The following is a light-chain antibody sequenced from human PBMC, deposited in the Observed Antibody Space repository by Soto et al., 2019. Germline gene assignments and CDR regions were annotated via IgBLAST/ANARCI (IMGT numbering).Light chain of an antibody. CDR2: DVS. Sequence: QSALTQPRSVSGSPGQSVTISCTGTSSDVGAYNYVSWCQLHPGKAPKLMIYDVSHRPSGVPDRFSGSKSGNTASLTISGLQAEDEADYYCSSYAGSYSLLFGGGTKVTVL. J-gene: IGLJ2*01. CDR1: SSDVGAYNY. CDR3: SSYAGSYSLL. V-gene: IGLV2-11*01.